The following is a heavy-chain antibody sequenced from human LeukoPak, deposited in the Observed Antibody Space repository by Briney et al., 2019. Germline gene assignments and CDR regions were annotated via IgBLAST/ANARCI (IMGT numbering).Heavy chain of an antibody. CDR2: LYYSGST. Sequence: SETLSLTCTVSGGSISSYYWSWIRQPPGKGLEWIGYLYYSGSTNYNPSLKSRVIISIDMSKNQFSLKLSSVTAADTAIYYCARGGYYGSGNDFRFDPWGQGTLVTVSS. D-gene: IGHD3-10*01. V-gene: IGHV4-59*01. CDR1: GGSISSYY. J-gene: IGHJ5*02. CDR3: ARGGYYGSGNDFRFDP.